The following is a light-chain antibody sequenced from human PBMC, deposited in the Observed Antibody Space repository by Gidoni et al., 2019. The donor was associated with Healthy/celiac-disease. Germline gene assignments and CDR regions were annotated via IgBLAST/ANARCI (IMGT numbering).Light chain of an antibody. CDR1: KLGDKY. CDR2: QDS. Sequence: SYDLTQPPSVSVSPGQTASITCSGDKLGDKYACWYQQKPGQSPVLVIYQDSKRPSGIPERFSGSNSGNTATRTISGTQAMDEADYYCQAWDSSTDVVFGGGTKLTVL. CDR3: QAWDSSTDVV. J-gene: IGLJ2*01. V-gene: IGLV3-1*01.